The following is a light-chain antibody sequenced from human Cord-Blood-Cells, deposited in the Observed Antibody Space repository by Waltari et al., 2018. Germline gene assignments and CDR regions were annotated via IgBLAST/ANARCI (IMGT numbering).Light chain of an antibody. CDR3: QQSYSTPYT. J-gene: IGKJ2*01. V-gene: IGKV1-39*01. CDR1: QSISSY. CDR2: AAS. Sequence: DIQMTQSPSSLSASVGDRVTITCRASQSISSYLNWYHQQPGKAPKRPIYAASSLQSGVPSRFSGSGSGTDFTLTISSLQPEDFATYYCQQSYSTPYTFGQGTKLEIK.